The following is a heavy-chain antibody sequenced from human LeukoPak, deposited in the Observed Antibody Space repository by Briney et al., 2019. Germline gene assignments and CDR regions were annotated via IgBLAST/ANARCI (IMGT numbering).Heavy chain of an antibody. D-gene: IGHD2-2*01. CDR3: ARDRSTRIDY. J-gene: IGHJ4*02. V-gene: IGHV4-30-4*08. CDR1: GGSISSGDYY. Sequence: SETLSLTCTVSGGSISSGDYYWRWHRQPPGMGLEWIGNIYYSGSTYYNPSLKSPVTIAVDTSKNQFSLKLSSVTAADTAVYYCARDRSTRIDYWGQGTLVTVSS. CDR2: IYYSGST.